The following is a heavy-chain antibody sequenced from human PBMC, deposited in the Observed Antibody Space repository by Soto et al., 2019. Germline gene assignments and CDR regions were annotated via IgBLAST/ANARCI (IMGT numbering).Heavy chain of an antibody. J-gene: IGHJ4*02. V-gene: IGHV1-18*01. CDR3: ARGTGTTSEDSLFDY. CDR2: ISSYNGNT. D-gene: IGHD1-1*01. Sequence: QVQLVQSGAEVKKPGASVKVSCKASGYSFSNYGINWVRQAPGQGLEWMGWISSYNGNTKYAQKLQGRVTMTTDTPTNTAYMELRSLRSDDTAVYYCARGTGTTSEDSLFDYWGQGTLVTVSS. CDR1: GYSFSNYG.